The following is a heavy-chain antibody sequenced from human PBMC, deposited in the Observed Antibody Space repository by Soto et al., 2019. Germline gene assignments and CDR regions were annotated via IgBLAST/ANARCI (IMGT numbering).Heavy chain of an antibody. CDR3: AIDGGRHTGGIDY. V-gene: IGHV1-69*01. Sequence: QVQLVQSGAEVKKPGSSVKVSCKASGGTFSSYSINWVRQAPAQGLAWMGEIIPIFGTANYAQKFQGRVTITADESTTTAHMELSSLRSEDTAVYYCAIDGGRHTGGIDYWGQGTLVTVSS. J-gene: IGHJ4*02. CDR2: IIPIFGTA. D-gene: IGHD1-26*01. CDR1: GGTFSSYS.